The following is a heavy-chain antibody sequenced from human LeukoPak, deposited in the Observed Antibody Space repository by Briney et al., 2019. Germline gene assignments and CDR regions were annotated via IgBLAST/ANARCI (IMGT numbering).Heavy chain of an antibody. CDR1: GFTFSSCS. CDR2: IKSDGSST. D-gene: IGHD2-15*01. Sequence: GGSLRLSCAASGFTFSSCSMNWVRQAPGKGLEWVSRIKSDGSSTSYADSVKGRFTISRDNARNTLYLQMNSLRAGDTAVYYCARGYCSGGSCYSWFDYWGQGTLVSVSS. J-gene: IGHJ4*02. V-gene: IGHV3-74*01. CDR3: ARGYCSGGSCYSWFDY.